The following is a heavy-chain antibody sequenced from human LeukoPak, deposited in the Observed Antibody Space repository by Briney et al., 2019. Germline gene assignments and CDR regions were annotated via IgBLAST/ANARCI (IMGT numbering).Heavy chain of an antibody. Sequence: SQTLSLTCTVSGGSISSGDYYWSWIRQPPGKGLEWIGYIYYSGSTYYNPSLKSRVTISVDPSKNQFSLKLSSVTAADTAVYYCARNGDYYEKSGYYYLFDFWGQGTLVTVSS. CDR1: GGSISSGDYY. CDR3: ARNGDYYEKSGYYYLFDF. V-gene: IGHV4-30-4*01. CDR2: IYYSGST. D-gene: IGHD3-22*01. J-gene: IGHJ4*02.